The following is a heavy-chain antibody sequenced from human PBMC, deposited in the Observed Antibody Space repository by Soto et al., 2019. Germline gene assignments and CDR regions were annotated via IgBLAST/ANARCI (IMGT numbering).Heavy chain of an antibody. D-gene: IGHD6-6*01. V-gene: IGHV1-69*13. CDR2: IIPIFGTA. CDR3: ARTPFEQLAYFDY. Sequence: SVKVSCKASGGTFSSYAISWVRQAPGQGLEWMGGIIPIFGTANYAQKFQGRVTITADESTSTAYMELSSLRSEDTAVYYCARTPFEQLAYFDYWGQGTLVTVSS. J-gene: IGHJ4*02. CDR1: GGTFSSYA.